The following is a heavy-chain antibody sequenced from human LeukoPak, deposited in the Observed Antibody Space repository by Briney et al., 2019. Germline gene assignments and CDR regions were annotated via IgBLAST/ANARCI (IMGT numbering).Heavy chain of an antibody. V-gene: IGHV1-69*04. J-gene: IGHJ4*02. CDR1: GGTFSSYA. CDR2: IIPILGIA. D-gene: IGHD1-26*01. CDR3: ARGVGGPSFDY. Sequence: SVKVSCKASGGTFSSYAISWVRQAPGQGLEWMGRIIPILGIANYAQKFQGRVTITADKSTSTAYMELSSLRSEDTAVYYCARGVGGPSFDYWGQGTLVTVSS.